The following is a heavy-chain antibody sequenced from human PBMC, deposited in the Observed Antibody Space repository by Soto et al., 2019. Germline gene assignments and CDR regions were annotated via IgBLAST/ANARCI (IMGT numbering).Heavy chain of an antibody. D-gene: IGHD6-13*01. CDR3: AMTWAAADGGFDY. J-gene: IGHJ4*02. V-gene: IGHV3-33*01. CDR1: GFTFSSYG. Sequence: GGSLRLSCAASGFTFSSYGMHWVRQAPGKGLEWVAVIWYDGSNKYYADSVKGRFTISRDNSKNTLYLQMNSLRAEDTAVYYCAMTWAAADGGFDYWGQGTLVTVSS. CDR2: IWYDGSNK.